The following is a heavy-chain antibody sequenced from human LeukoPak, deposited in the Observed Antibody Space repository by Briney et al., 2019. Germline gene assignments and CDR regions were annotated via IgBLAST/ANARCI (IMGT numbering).Heavy chain of an antibody. D-gene: IGHD1-26*01. CDR3: ARRGGSGRAFDY. J-gene: IGHJ4*02. CDR1: AASISGGTYY. Sequence: SETLSLTCSVSAASISGGTYYWGWIRQPPGKGLEWIGSIYYTGSTYDNPSLKSRVTISVDTSKNQFSLKLSSVTAADTAVYYCARRGGSGRAFDYGGQGTLVTVSS. V-gene: IGHV4-39*01. CDR2: IYYTGST.